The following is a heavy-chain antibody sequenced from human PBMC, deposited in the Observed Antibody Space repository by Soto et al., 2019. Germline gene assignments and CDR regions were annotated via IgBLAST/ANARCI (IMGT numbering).Heavy chain of an antibody. CDR2: VFSSVSA. Sequence: PSKTLYLTCIFSGVSVRSYTWSWVRQPANKGLEWIGRVFSSVSATYNPSLKSRVSISMDTAENRISLKLDSVTAADAGVYFCARDGMTTGDTWGPGTLVTVSS. CDR3: ARDGMTTGDT. V-gene: IGHV4-4*07. D-gene: IGHD2-21*02. J-gene: IGHJ4*02. CDR1: GVSVRSYT.